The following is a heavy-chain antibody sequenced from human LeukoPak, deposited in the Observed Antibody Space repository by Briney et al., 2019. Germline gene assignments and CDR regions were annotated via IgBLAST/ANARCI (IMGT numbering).Heavy chain of an antibody. Sequence: ASVKVSCKASGYTFTGYYMHWVRQAPGQGLEWMGWINPNSGGTNYAQKFQGRVTMTRDTSISTAYMELSRLRSDDTAVYYCVRDSGDYYDSPDAFDIWGQGTMVTVSS. J-gene: IGHJ3*02. D-gene: IGHD3-22*01. CDR3: VRDSGDYYDSPDAFDI. CDR1: GYTFTGYY. CDR2: INPNSGGT. V-gene: IGHV1-2*02.